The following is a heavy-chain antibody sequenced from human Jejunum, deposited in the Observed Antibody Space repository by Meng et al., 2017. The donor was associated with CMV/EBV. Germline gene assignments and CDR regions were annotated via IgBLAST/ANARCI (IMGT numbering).Heavy chain of an antibody. CDR2: IKHDGSLK. Sequence: VNGVSQVQGKEMMWVSRIKHDGSLKDYADIGKGRFTLARDNAKNTLYRQMNSVRAEDTGLYYWTMDTFGERDFWGQGSLVTVSS. J-gene: IGHJ4*02. D-gene: IGHD3-16*01. CDR3: TMDTFGERDF. V-gene: IGHV3-74*01.